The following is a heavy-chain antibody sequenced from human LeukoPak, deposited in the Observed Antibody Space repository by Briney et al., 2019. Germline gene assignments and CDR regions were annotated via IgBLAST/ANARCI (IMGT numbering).Heavy chain of an antibody. V-gene: IGHV4-34*10. CDR1: GGSFSAYY. Sequence: SETLSLTCGVYGGSFSAYYWSWIRQPPGKGLEWIGNIYHSGSTYYNPSLKSRIAISVDTSKNQFSLTLSSVTAAYTAVYYCARSLQGRAFDIWGQGTMVTVSS. CDR2: IYHSGST. CDR3: ARSLQGRAFDI. J-gene: IGHJ3*02. D-gene: IGHD4-11*01.